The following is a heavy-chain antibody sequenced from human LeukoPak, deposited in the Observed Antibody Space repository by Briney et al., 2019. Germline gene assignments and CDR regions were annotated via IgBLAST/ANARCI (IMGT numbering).Heavy chain of an antibody. CDR3: ARASFHYYGSGSTHDD. J-gene: IGHJ4*02. CDR2: IYSGGST. D-gene: IGHD3-10*01. Sequence: SQTLSLTCTVSGGSISSGGYYWSWIRQHPAKGLEWIGYIYSGGSTYYNPSLKSRVTISVDTSKNQFSLKLSSVTAADTAVYYCARASFHYYGSGSTHDDWGQGTLVTVSS. CDR1: GGSISSGGYY. V-gene: IGHV4-31*03.